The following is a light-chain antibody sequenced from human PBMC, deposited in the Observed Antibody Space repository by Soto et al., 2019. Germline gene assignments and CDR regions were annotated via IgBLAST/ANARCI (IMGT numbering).Light chain of an antibody. V-gene: IGKV1-33*01. CDR1: QDISNY. Sequence: DIQMTQSPSSLSASVDDRVTITCQASQDISNYLNWYQQKPGKAPKLLIYDASNLETGVPSRFSGSGSGTDFTFTISSLQPEDIATYYCQQYDNLPRPGTGFGQGTRLENK. J-gene: IGKJ5*01. CDR3: QQYDNLPRPGTG. CDR2: DAS.